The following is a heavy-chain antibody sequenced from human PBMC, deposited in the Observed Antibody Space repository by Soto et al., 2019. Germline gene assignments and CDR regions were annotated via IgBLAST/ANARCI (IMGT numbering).Heavy chain of an antibody. CDR2: VYYSGTT. CDR1: GGSFSNKTYY. D-gene: IGHD4-17*01. V-gene: IGHV4-61*01. J-gene: IGHJ4*02. CDR3: ARTTAVPNTLRSRYFFDY. Sequence: SETLSLTCSVSGGSFSNKTYYWSWIRQPPGKRLEWIGYVYYSGTTNYNPSLKSRVTISVDLSKTQFSLRLSSVTTADTSLYYCARTTAVPNTLRSRYFFDYWGQGTLVTVSS.